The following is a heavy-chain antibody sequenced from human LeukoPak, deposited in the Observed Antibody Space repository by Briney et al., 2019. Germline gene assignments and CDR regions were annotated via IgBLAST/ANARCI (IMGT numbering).Heavy chain of an antibody. V-gene: IGHV3-21*01. J-gene: IGHJ3*02. D-gene: IGHD6-13*01. CDR2: ISSSSSYI. Sequence: GGSLGLSCAASGLTFSSNGINWARKAPGKGLEWVSSISSSSSYIYYADSVKGRFTISRDNAKNSLYLQMNSLRAEDTAVYYCASSSWNDAFDIWGQGTMVTVSS. CDR3: ASSSWNDAFDI. CDR1: GLTFSSNG.